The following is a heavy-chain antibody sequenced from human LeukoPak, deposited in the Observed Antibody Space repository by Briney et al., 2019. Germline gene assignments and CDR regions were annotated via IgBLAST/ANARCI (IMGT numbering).Heavy chain of an antibody. CDR3: AKARQQGELVYFDY. D-gene: IGHD3-16*01. CDR1: GLTFTSYA. CDR2: ISGSGGST. Sequence: GGSLRLSCAASGLTFTSYAMSWVRQAPGKGLEWVSAISGSGGSTYYADSVKGRFTISRDNSKNTLYLQMNSLRAEDTAVYYCAKARQQGELVYFDYWGQGTLVTVSS. J-gene: IGHJ4*02. V-gene: IGHV3-23*01.